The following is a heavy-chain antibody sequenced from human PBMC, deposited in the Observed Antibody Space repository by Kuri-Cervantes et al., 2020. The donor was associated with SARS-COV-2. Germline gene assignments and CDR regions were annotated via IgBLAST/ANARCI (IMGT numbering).Heavy chain of an antibody. V-gene: IGHV1-69*04. CDR1: GDTFTISA. CDR3: VREGTGEADY. J-gene: IGHJ4*02. CDR2: IVPVVGRP. D-gene: IGHD7-27*01. Sequence: SVKVSCKASGDTFTISAITWVRLVPGQGLQWMGRIVPVVGRPDYAPKFQGRVTITADSSTSTAYMELNSLTSYDTAVYYCVREGTGEADYWGQGTLVTVSS.